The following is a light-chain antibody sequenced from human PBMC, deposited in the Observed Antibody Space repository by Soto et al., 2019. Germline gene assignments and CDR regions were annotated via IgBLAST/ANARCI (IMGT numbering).Light chain of an antibody. CDR2: TNN. J-gene: IGLJ2*01. Sequence: QLVLTQPPSASGTPGQRVTISCSGSSSNIGTYSVNWYQQLPGAAPKLLIYTNNQRPSGVVDRFSGSKSGTSASLAISGLQSGDEANYYCAAWDDSLSGVVFGGGTKRTVL. CDR3: AAWDDSLSGVV. V-gene: IGLV1-44*01. CDR1: SSNIGTYS.